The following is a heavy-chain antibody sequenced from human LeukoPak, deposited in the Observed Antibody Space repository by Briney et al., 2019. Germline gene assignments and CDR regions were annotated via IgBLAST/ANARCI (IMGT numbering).Heavy chain of an antibody. D-gene: IGHD3-22*01. CDR2: IYYSGST. J-gene: IGHJ2*01. CDR1: GYSISSTNW. Sequence: SETLSLTCAVSGYSISSTNWWGWIRQPPGKGLEWVGYIYYSGSTYYNPSLKSRATMSVDTSKNQFSLKLSSVTAVDTAVYYCARRNYYDSSGYDYWYFDLWGRGTLVTVSS. V-gene: IGHV4-28*01. CDR3: ARRNYYDSSGYDYWYFDL.